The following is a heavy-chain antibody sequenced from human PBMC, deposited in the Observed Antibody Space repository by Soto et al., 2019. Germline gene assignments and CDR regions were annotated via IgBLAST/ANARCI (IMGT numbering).Heavy chain of an antibody. CDR2: IYPGDSDT. D-gene: IGHD2-2*01. CDR3: ARRSRYAVGVYGMDV. J-gene: IGHJ6*02. V-gene: IGHV5-51*01. CDR1: GYSFTSYG. Sequence: ESVKISCKGSGYSFTSYGIGWVGQIPGKGLEWMGIIYPGDSDTRYSPSFQGQVTISADKSISTAYLQWSSLKASDTAMYYCARRSRYAVGVYGMDVWGQGTTVTVSS.